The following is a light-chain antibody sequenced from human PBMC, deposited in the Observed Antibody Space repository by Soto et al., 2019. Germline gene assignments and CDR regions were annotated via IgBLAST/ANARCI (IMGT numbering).Light chain of an antibody. V-gene: IGKV3-20*01. CDR3: HQYGGSPWT. CDR2: GAS. Sequence: EIVLTRSPGTLSLSAGERATLSCRASQTITRSFLAWYQQKRGQAPRLVIYGASSRAAGIPERFSGSASGTDFTLTISRLEPEDFAVYYCHQYGGSPWTFGQGTKVDIK. J-gene: IGKJ1*01. CDR1: QTITRSF.